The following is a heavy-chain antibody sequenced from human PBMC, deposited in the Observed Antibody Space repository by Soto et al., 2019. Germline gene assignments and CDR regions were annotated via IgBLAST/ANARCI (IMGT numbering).Heavy chain of an antibody. CDR3: AKDRLAGNFDY. J-gene: IGHJ4*02. V-gene: IGHV3-23*01. CDR1: GFTFSNYA. Sequence: GGSLRLSCAASGFTFSNYAMNWVRQAPGKGLEWVATISATGGSTYYADSVKGRFTISRDNSKNTLYLQMNGLRVEDTAVYYCAKDRLAGNFDYWGQGTQVTVSS. CDR2: ISATGGST.